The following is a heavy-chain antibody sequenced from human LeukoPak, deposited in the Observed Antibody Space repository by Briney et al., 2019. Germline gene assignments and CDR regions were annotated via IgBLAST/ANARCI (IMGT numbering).Heavy chain of an antibody. CDR3: AKDSSTQPPYYFDY. V-gene: IGHV3-30*02. J-gene: IGHJ4*02. D-gene: IGHD6-13*01. Sequence: GGSLRLSCAASGFTFSSYGMHWVRQAPGKGLEWVAVIRYDGSNKYYAGSVKGRFTISRDNSKNTLYLQMNSLRVEDTAVYYCAKDSSTQPPYYFDYWGQGTLVTVSS. CDR2: IRYDGSNK. CDR1: GFTFSSYG.